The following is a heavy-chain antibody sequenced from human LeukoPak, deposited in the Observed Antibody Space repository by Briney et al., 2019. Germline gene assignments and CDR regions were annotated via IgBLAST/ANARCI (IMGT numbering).Heavy chain of an antibody. V-gene: IGHV4-34*01. CDR1: GGSFSGYY. Sequence: SETLSLTCAVYGGSFSGYYWSWIRQPPGKGLEWIGEINHSGSTNYNPSLKSRVTISVDTSKNRFSLKLSSVTAADTAVYYCARPRIAAAGTSPFDYWGQGTLVTVSS. CDR3: ARPRIAAAGTSPFDY. CDR2: INHSGST. J-gene: IGHJ4*02. D-gene: IGHD6-13*01.